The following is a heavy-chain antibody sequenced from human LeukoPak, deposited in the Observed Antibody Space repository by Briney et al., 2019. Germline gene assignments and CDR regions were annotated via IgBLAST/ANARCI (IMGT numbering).Heavy chain of an antibody. CDR2: INSDGLIT. CDR3: ARGDVSSGYHY. J-gene: IGHJ4*02. D-gene: IGHD3-22*01. CDR1: GFTFSSYW. V-gene: IGHV3-74*01. Sequence: GGSLRLSCAASGFTFSSYWRNWVRQAPGKGLVWVSRINSDGLITNYADSVKGRFTVSRDNPKNTLYLQMNSLRAEDTAVYYCARGDVSSGYHYWGQGTLVTVSS.